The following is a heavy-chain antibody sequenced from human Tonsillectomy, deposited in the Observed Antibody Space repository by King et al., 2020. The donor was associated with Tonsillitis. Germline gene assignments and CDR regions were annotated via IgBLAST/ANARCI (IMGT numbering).Heavy chain of an antibody. Sequence: VQLVESGGGLVKPGGSLRLSCAASGFTFSDAWMSWVRQTPGKGLEWVGRIKRKTDGGTTDYAAPVKGRFTISRDDSKNTLYLQMTSPKTQDTAVYYCTTAAYDSSAYYYYYYYGMDVWGQGTTVTVSS. D-gene: IGHD3-22*01. J-gene: IGHJ6*02. V-gene: IGHV3-15*01. CDR3: TTAAYDSSAYYYYYYYGMDV. CDR1: GFTFSDAW. CDR2: IKRKTDGGTT.